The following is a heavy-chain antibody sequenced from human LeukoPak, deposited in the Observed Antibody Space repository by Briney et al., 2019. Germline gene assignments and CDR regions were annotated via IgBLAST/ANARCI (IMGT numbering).Heavy chain of an antibody. Sequence: SETLSLTCTVSGGSISSSSYYWGWIRQPPGKGLEWIGSIYYSGSTYYNLSLKSRVNICVDTYKNQFSLKLSSVTAADTAVYYCAALDWLENWFDPWGQGTLVTVSS. CDR3: AALDWLENWFDP. V-gene: IGHV4-39*01. J-gene: IGHJ5*02. D-gene: IGHD3/OR15-3a*01. CDR1: GGSISSSSYY. CDR2: IYYSGST.